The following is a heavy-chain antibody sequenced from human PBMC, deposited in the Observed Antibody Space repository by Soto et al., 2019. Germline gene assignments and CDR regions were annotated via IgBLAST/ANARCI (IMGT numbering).Heavy chain of an antibody. J-gene: IGHJ5*02. Sequence: SETLSLTGTVSGDSITNYYWSWIRQPPGKGLEWVGNIYYTGSTNYNPSLKSRVTISIDTSKNQFSLRLSSVTAADTAVYYCARDSRVPTWGQGALVTVSS. CDR1: GDSITNYY. V-gene: IGHV4-59*01. CDR3: ARDSRVPT. CDR2: IYYTGST.